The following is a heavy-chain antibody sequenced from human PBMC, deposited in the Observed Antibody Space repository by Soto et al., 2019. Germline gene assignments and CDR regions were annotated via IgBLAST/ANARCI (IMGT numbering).Heavy chain of an antibody. D-gene: IGHD2-2*01. V-gene: IGHV3-30*18. Sequence: GGSLRLSCAASGFTFSSYGMHWVRQAPGKGLEWVAVISYDGSHKYYADSVRGRFTISRDNSKNTLYLQMNSLRAEDTAVYYCAKDASLGYCSSTSCSLDPWGQGALVTVSS. CDR3: AKDASLGYCSSTSCSLDP. CDR1: GFTFSSYG. J-gene: IGHJ5*02. CDR2: ISYDGSHK.